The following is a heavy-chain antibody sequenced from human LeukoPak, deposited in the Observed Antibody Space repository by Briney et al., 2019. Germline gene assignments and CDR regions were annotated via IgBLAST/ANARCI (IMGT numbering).Heavy chain of an antibody. CDR2: IFYSGST. CDR3: ARVPGPNWFDP. V-gene: IGHV4-39*07. Sequence: SETLSLTCTVSGGSISTSNYYWGWIRQPPGKGLEWIGNIFYSGSTYYSPSLRSRVTISLDTSKDQFSLNLRSVTAADTAVYYCARVPGPNWFDPWGQGTLVTVSS. CDR1: GGSISTSNYY. J-gene: IGHJ5*02.